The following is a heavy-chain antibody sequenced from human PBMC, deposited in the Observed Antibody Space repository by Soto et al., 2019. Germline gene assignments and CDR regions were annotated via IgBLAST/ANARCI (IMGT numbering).Heavy chain of an antibody. Sequence: PPQTLSLPCAIPGDSVSSNSAAWNWIRQSPSRGLEWLGRTYYRSKWYNDYAVSVKSRITINPDTPKNQFSLQLNSVTPEDTAVYYCARDGWEYSSSSGWFDPWGQGTLVTVSS. V-gene: IGHV6-1*01. CDR3: ARDGWEYSSSSGWFDP. J-gene: IGHJ5*02. CDR2: TYYRSKWYN. CDR1: GDSVSSNSAA. D-gene: IGHD6-6*01.